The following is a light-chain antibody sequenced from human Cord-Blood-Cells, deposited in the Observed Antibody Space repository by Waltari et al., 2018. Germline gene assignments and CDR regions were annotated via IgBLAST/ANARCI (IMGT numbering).Light chain of an antibody. V-gene: IGLV2-23*01. CDR2: EGS. Sequence: QSALTQPASVSGSPGQSITISCTGTSSDVGGYNLVPWYQQHPGKAPKRMIYEGSKRPSGVSNRFSGSKSGNTASLTISGLQAEDEADYYCCSYAGSSTLVFGGGTKLTVL. CDR1: SSDVGGYNL. J-gene: IGLJ3*02. CDR3: CSYAGSSTLV.